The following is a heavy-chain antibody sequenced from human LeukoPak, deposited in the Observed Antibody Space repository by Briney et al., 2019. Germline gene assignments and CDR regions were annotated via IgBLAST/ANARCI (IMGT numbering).Heavy chain of an antibody. CDR2: IFDAGRA. CDR1: GFTVSDTY. D-gene: IGHD6-19*01. J-gene: IGHJ4*02. CDR3: AGATKWLAHDF. V-gene: IGHV3-53*01. Sequence: PGGSLRLSCAASGFTVSDTYMSWVRQTAGKGWEWVSTIFDAGRATYADSVKGRFTISRDNDKNTLFLQMKSLRADDTAVYYCAGATKWLAHDFWGLGTLVTVSS.